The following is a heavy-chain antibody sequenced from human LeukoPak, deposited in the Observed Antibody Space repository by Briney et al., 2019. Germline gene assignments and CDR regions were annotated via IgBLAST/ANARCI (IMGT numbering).Heavy chain of an antibody. V-gene: IGHV4-30-4*01. J-gene: IGHJ5*02. D-gene: IGHD6-13*01. CDR2: IYYSGST. CDR3: ARGTAGQALGWFDP. CDR1: GGSISSGDYY. Sequence: SETLPLTCTVSGGSISSGDYYWSWIRQPPGKGLEWIGYIYYSGSTYYNPSLKSRVTISVDTSKNQFSLKLSSVTAADTAVYYCARGTAGQALGWFDPWGQGTLVTVSS.